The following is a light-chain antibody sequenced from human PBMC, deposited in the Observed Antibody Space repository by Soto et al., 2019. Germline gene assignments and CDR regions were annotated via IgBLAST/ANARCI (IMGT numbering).Light chain of an antibody. CDR1: QGIRSY. J-gene: IGKJ1*01. V-gene: IGKV1-9*01. CDR2: AAS. Sequence: DIQLTQFPSFLSASLGDRVTITCRASQGIRSYLAWYQQKPGKAPKPLIFAASTLQSGVPSRFSGSGSGTEFTLTISSLQPEDFATYYCQQLDSYPETFGQGTKVEIK. CDR3: QQLDSYPET.